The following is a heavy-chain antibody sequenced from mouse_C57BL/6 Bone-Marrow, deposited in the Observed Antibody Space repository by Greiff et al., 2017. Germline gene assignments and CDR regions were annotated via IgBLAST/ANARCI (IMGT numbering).Heavy chain of an antibody. J-gene: IGHJ4*01. CDR2: ISYSGST. Sequence: DVKLVESGPGLVKPSQSLSLTCTVTGYSITSGYDWHWIRHFPGNKLEWIGYISYSGSTNYNPSLKSRISITHDTSKNHFFLKLNSVTTEDTATYYCARAISYAMDYWGQGTSVTVSS. V-gene: IGHV3-1*01. CDR3: ARAISYAMDY. CDR1: GYSITSGYD.